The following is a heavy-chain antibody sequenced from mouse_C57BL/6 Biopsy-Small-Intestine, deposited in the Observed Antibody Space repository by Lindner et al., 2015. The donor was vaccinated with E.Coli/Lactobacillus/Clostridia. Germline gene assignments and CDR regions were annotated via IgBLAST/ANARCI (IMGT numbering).Heavy chain of an antibody. CDR1: RGTFNSYA. J-gene: IGHJ1*01. D-gene: IGHD1-1*02. V-gene: IGHV1-81*01. Sequence: SVKVSCKASRGTFNSYAISWVRQAPGQGLEWMGGIIPIFDTANYAQKFQGRVTITADESTSTAYMELSSLRSEDTAVYYCARGGRCSGGSCRQNYYFYGMDVWGQGTTVTVSS. CDR2: IIPIFDTA. CDR3: ARGGRCSGGSCRQNYYFYGMDV.